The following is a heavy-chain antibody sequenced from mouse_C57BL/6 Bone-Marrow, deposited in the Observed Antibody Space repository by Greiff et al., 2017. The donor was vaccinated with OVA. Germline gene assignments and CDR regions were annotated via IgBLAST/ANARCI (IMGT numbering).Heavy chain of an antibody. J-gene: IGHJ3*01. CDR2: ISSGGSYT. Sequence: EVQGVESGGDLVKPGGSLKLSCAASGFTFSSYGMSWVRQTPDKRLEWVATISSGGSYTYYPDSVKGRFTISRDNAKNTLYLQMSSLKSEDTAMYYCARNSNRGFAYWGQGTLVTVSA. V-gene: IGHV5-6*01. CDR1: GFTFSSYG. D-gene: IGHD2-5*01. CDR3: ARNSNRGFAY.